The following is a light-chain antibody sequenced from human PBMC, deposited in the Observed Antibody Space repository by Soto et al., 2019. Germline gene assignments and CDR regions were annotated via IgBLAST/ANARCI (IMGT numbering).Light chain of an antibody. CDR1: QSVSSE. CDR3: QHYNNWPTWT. CDR2: GAS. Sequence: IMITQSPATLSVTQGDRATLSCCASQSVSSELAWYQQKPGQAPRLLIYGASTRATGIPVRFIGSGSGTELTLTISSLQSEDFAVYYCQHYNNWPTWTFGQGTKVDIK. V-gene: IGKV3-15*01. J-gene: IGKJ1*01.